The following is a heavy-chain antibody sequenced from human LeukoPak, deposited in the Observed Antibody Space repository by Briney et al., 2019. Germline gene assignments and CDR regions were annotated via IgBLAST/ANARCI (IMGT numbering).Heavy chain of an antibody. CDR3: AINPAAGTDAFDI. Sequence: PGESLKISCKGSGYSFTSYRIDWVRQMPGKGLEWMGIIYPGDSDTRYSPSFQGQVTISADKSISTAYLQWSSLKASDTAMYYCAINPAAGTDAFDIWGQGTMVTVSS. CDR2: IYPGDSDT. J-gene: IGHJ3*02. D-gene: IGHD6-19*01. V-gene: IGHV5-51*01. CDR1: GYSFTSYR.